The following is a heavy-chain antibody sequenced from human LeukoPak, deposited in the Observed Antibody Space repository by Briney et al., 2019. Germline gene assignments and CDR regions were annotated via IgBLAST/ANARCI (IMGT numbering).Heavy chain of an antibody. J-gene: IGHJ4*02. V-gene: IGHV3-7*01. Sequence: PGGSLRLSCAASGFTFSSYWMSWVRQAPGKGLEWVANIKQDGSEEYYVDSVKGRFTISRDNAKNSLYLQMNSLRAEDTAVYYCARARTVVTPRYFDYWGQGTLVTVSS. CDR1: GFTFSSYW. D-gene: IGHD4-23*01. CDR2: IKQDGSEE. CDR3: ARARTVVTPRYFDY.